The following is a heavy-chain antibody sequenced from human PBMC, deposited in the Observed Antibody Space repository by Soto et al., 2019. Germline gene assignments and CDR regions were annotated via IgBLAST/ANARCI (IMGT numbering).Heavy chain of an antibody. J-gene: IGHJ6*02. CDR1: GGTFSKYS. D-gene: IGHD2-21*01. CDR2: ITPFVDTS. CDR3: ASTSFCNGSSCYSRHYYGMDV. Sequence: QVRLVQSGAEVKKPGSSVKVSCKVSGGTFSKYSLSWVRQTPAQGLEWMGGITPFVDTSNYAQRFLGRVTITADKSTNTAFLEVRGLKSEDTALYFCASTSFCNGSSCYSRHYYGMDVWGQGTTVTVSS. V-gene: IGHV1-69*06.